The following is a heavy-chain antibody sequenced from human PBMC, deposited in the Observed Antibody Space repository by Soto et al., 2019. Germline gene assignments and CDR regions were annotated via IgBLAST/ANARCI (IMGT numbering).Heavy chain of an antibody. Sequence: PSETLSLTCTLSGGSVRAPDWWNWVRQSPDKGLEWIAEVHISGHSNYNPSLRSRVSVSIDSSKNKFYLNLNSVTAADTAIYYCARVRHGCSANSGYFDPWGQGTQVTVSS. CDR2: VHISGHS. CDR1: GGSVRAPDW. D-gene: IGHD6-25*01. CDR3: ARVRHGCSANSGYFDP. J-gene: IGHJ5*01. V-gene: IGHV4-4*02.